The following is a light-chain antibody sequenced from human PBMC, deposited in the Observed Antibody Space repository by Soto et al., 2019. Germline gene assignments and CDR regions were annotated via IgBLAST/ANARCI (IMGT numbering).Light chain of an antibody. J-gene: IGLJ1*01. V-gene: IGLV2-14*01. CDR2: DVS. Sequence: QSALTQPASVSGSPGQSITISCTGPSSDVGGYNYVSWYQQHTGKAPKLMIYDVSNRPSGVSNRFSGSKSGNTASLIISGLQAEDEADYYCSSYTSSSTLVFGTGTKVTVL. CDR1: SSDVGGYNY. CDR3: SSYTSSSTLV.